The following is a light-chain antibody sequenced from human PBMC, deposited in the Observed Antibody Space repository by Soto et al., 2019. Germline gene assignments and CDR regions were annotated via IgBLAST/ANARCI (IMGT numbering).Light chain of an antibody. CDR3: MQALQSAWT. V-gene: IGKV2-28*01. CDR1: QSLLHSNGYNY. Sequence: DIVMTQSPLSLPVTPGEPASISCRSSQSLLHSNGYNYLDWYLQKPGQSPQLLIYLGSNRASGVPDRFSGSGSGTDFTLKIRRVEAEDVGVYYCMQALQSAWTFGQGTKVDIK. CDR2: LGS. J-gene: IGKJ1*01.